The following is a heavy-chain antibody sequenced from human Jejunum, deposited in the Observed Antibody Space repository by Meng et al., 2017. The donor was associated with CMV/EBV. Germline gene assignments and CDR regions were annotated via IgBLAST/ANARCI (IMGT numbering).Heavy chain of an antibody. J-gene: IGHJ4*02. V-gene: IGHV3-74*01. Sequence: FEASGFTFSSYWMPWVRQAPGKGLVWVSRINPGGSTTHYADSVKGRFSISRDNAKNTLYLQMNGLRADDTAVYYCATAGNYRLDTWGQGTLVTVSS. CDR2: INPGGSTT. D-gene: IGHD5-24*01. CDR1: GFTFSSYW. CDR3: ATAGNYRLDT.